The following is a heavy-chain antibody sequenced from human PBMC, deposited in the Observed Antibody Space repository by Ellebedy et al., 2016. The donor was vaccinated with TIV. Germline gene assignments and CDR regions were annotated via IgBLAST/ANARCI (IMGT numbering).Heavy chain of an antibody. D-gene: IGHD1-26*01. V-gene: IGHV4-59*08. Sequence: MPSETLSLTCTVSGGTISSNYLDWIRQPPGKGLEWTGYIYNSVITNYNPPLKSRVTMSVDTSKRQLSLKLRSVTAADTAVYYCARRYSGSSYHYFDYWGQGTLVIVSS. CDR1: GGTISSNY. J-gene: IGHJ4*02. CDR3: ARRYSGSSYHYFDY. CDR2: IYNSVIT.